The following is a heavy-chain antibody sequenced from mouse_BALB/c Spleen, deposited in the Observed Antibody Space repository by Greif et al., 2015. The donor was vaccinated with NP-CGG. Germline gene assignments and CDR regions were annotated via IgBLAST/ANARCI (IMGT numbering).Heavy chain of an antibody. V-gene: IGHV1-5*01. D-gene: IGHD2-3*01. CDR1: GYTFTSYW. CDR3: TTVYDGYYVESPYAMDY. Sequence: EVQLQESGTVLARPGASVKMSCKASGYTFTSYWMHWVKQRPGQGLEWIGAIYPGNSDTSYNQKFKGKAKLTAVTSTSTAYMELSSLTNEDSAVYYCTTVYDGYYVESPYAMDYWGQGTSVTVSS. CDR2: IYPGNSDT. J-gene: IGHJ4*01.